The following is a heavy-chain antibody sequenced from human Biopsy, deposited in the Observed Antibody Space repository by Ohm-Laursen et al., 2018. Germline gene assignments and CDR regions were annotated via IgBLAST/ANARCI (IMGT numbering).Heavy chain of an antibody. D-gene: IGHD3-22*01. J-gene: IGHJ6*02. CDR3: AREEDNSGYDYYGMDV. Sequence: GSSVKVSCNASGYTFTSYGISWVRQAPGQGLEWMGWISAYNGNRNYAQKFQGRVTMTTDTSTSTAYMELRSLRSDDTAVYFCAREEDNSGYDYYGMDVWGQGTTVTVSS. CDR2: ISAYNGNR. V-gene: IGHV1-18*01. CDR1: GYTFTSYG.